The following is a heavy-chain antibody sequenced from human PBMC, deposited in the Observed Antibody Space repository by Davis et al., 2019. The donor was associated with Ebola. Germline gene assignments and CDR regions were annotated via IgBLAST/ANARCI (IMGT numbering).Heavy chain of an antibody. CDR2: IYYSGST. D-gene: IGHD2-15*01. Sequence: MPGGSLRLSCTVSGGSISSYYWSWIRQPPGKGLEWIGYIYYSGSTNYNPSLKSRVTISVDTSKNQFSLKLSSVTAADTAVYYCARRADIVVVVTTTPFAFDIWGQGTMVTVSS. CDR3: ARRADIVVVVTTTPFAFDI. CDR1: GGSISSYY. J-gene: IGHJ3*02. V-gene: IGHV4-59*08.